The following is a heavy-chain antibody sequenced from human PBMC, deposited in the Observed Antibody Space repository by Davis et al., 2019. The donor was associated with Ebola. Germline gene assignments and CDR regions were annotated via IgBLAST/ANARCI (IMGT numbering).Heavy chain of an antibody. J-gene: IGHJ3*01. CDR3: ATGSGATHAFDF. Sequence: PGGSLRLSCAASGFTFSKAWMSWVRQAPGKGLEWVGRIKSKTDGGTIDYAAPVKGRFTISRDDSKNTVYLQMNSLRPEDTAVYYCATGSGATHAFDFWGQGTMVIVSS. CDR2: IKSKTDGGTI. D-gene: IGHD1-14*01. V-gene: IGHV3-15*01. CDR1: GFTFSKAW.